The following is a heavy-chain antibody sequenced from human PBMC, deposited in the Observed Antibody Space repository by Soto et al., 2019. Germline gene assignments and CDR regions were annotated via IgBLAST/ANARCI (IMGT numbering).Heavy chain of an antibody. Sequence: SETLSLTCTASGRAIRGYSWSWIRQPPGKGLEWIGYIYYSGTTSYNPSLNSRVTMSVDTSKNQFSLKVNSVTAADTAVYYCARESYYGSGATVVAYWGQGTRVTVS. CDR2: IYYSGTT. CDR3: ARESYYGSGATVVAY. CDR1: GRAIRGYS. V-gene: IGHV4-59*01. J-gene: IGHJ4*02. D-gene: IGHD3-10*01.